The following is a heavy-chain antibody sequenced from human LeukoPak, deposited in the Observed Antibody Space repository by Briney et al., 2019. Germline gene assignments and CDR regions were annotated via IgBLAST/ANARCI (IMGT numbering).Heavy chain of an antibody. CDR1: GFTFSDYY. J-gene: IGHJ4*02. CDR2: ISSSGSTI. Sequence: GGSLRLSCAASGFTFSDYYMSWIRQAPGKGLEWVSYISSSGSTIYYADSVKGRFTISRDNAKNSLYLQMNGLRAEDTAVYYCARGPKSGSYYVDGIYYWGQGTLVTVSS. V-gene: IGHV3-11*01. CDR3: ARGPKSGSYYVDGIYY. D-gene: IGHD1-26*01.